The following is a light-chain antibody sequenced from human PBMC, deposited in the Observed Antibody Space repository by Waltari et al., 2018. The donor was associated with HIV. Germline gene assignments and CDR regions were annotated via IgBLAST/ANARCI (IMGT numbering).Light chain of an antibody. CDR3: QEYKTYSGT. V-gene: IGKV1-5*03. CDR2: QAS. J-gene: IGKJ1*01. Sequence: DIQMTQSPSPLSASVGDRVTITCRDSQSILHWLAWYQQKPGQAPKLLIYQASSLEWGVPSRFSASGSGTEFTLTISSLQPDDFATYFCQEYKTYSGTFGQGTKVEIK. CDR1: QSILHW.